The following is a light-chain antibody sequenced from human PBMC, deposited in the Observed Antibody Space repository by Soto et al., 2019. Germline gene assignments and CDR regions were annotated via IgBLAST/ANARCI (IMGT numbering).Light chain of an antibody. CDR1: RSDVGSGNHNL. Sequence: QSALTQPASVSGSPGQSITISCTGTRSDVGSGNHNLVSWYRQRPGTAPKLMIYEGTKRPSGVSNRFSGSKSGYTATLTISGLQAEDEADYYCCSYAGSSAYVFGTGTKVTVL. V-gene: IGLV2-23*01. CDR2: EGT. CDR3: CSYAGSSAYV. J-gene: IGLJ1*01.